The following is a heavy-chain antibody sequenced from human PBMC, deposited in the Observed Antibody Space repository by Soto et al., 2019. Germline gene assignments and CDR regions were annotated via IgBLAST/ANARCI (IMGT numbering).Heavy chain of an antibody. Sequence: GGSLRLSCAASGFTFSSYAMSWVRQAPGKGLEWVSAISGSGGSTYYADSVKGRFTISRDNSKNTLYLQMNSLRAEDTAVYYCAKDYEPTYDILTGYYNFGGYFDYWGQGTLVTVSS. V-gene: IGHV3-23*01. CDR2: ISGSGGST. D-gene: IGHD3-9*01. CDR1: GFTFSSYA. CDR3: AKDYEPTYDILTGYYNFGGYFDY. J-gene: IGHJ4*02.